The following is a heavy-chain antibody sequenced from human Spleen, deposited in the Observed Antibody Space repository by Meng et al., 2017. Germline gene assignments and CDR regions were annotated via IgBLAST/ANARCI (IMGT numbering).Heavy chain of an antibody. Sequence: QVQLQQWGEGRLTPSDHLFLTCVVSGWSFSDYYWSGIRQPPGKGLEWIGEINHSGSTNSNPSLKSRVTISVDTSKNQFSLKLTSMTAADTAVYYCAAYDPPTFDYWGQGTLVTVSS. CDR2: INHSGST. D-gene: IGHD1-1*01. J-gene: IGHJ4*02. CDR1: GWSFSDYY. V-gene: IGHV4-34*01. CDR3: AAYDPPTFDY.